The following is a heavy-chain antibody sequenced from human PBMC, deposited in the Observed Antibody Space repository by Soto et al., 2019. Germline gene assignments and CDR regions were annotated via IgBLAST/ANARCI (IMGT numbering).Heavy chain of an antibody. J-gene: IGHJ4*02. CDR3: AKVGGTSHPPIPFDY. Sequence: VQLLESGGGLVQPGGSLRLSCAASGFTFSSYAMNWLRQAPGKGLEWVSTIRGSGGSTYYAHTSTYYADSVKGRLTISRDNSKNKLYLQMNSPRAEDTAVYYCAKVGGTSHPPIPFDYWGQGTLVTVSS. D-gene: IGHD2-2*02. CDR2: IRGSGGSTYYAHTST. CDR1: GFTFSSYA. V-gene: IGHV3-23*01.